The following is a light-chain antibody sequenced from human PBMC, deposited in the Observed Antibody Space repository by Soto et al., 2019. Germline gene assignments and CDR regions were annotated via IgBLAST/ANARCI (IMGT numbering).Light chain of an antibody. CDR2: KAS. J-gene: IGKJ2*01. CDR3: QQYNSYLVT. V-gene: IGKV1-5*03. Sequence: DIQMTQSPSTLSASVGDRVTITCRASQNIGPSLAWFQQKPGKAPKLLIYKASILEGGVPSRFRGSGSGTEFSLTISGLQPDDFATYYCQQYNSYLVTFGQGTKLEIK. CDR1: QNIGPS.